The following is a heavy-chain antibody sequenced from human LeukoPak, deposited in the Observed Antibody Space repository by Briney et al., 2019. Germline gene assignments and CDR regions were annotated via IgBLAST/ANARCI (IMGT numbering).Heavy chain of an antibody. CDR1: GGSFSDYF. D-gene: IGHD2-21*02. Sequence: SETLSLTCSVYGGSFSDYFWSWIRQFPGKGLEWIGEIDDGGNTNYNPSLISRVIVSMEKSKKQFSLVMRSVTAADTAVYYCARFSRITWGDWGDAFDIWGQGTTVIVSS. CDR3: ARFSRITWGDWGDAFDI. CDR2: IDDGGNT. J-gene: IGHJ3*02. V-gene: IGHV4-34*01.